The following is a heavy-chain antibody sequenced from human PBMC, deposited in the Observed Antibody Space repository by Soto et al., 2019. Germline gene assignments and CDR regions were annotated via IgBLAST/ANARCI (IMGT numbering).Heavy chain of an antibody. V-gene: IGHV3-23*01. J-gene: IGHJ4*02. Sequence: EVQLLESGGGLVQPGGSLRLSCAASGFTFSSYAMRWVRQAPGKGLEWVSSISDCGSSTYYADSVKGRFTIYRDNSKNAVYLQMNSLRAEDTAVYYCANGIGYYYAYWGQGTLVTVSS. D-gene: IGHD6-13*01. CDR3: ANGIGYYYAY. CDR2: ISDCGSST. CDR1: GFTFSSYA.